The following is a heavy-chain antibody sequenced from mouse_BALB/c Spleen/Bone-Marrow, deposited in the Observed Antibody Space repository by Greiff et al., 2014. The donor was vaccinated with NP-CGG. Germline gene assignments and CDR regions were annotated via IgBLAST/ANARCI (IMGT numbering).Heavy chain of an antibody. CDR1: GYTFTDYI. Sequence: QVQLQQSGAGLVKPGASVKPSCKASGYTFTDYIIHWVKQRSGQGLEWIGWFYPGSNSIKYNEKFKDKATLTADKSSSTVYMELSRLTSEDSAIYFCARHEEGGYDYDVGSYAMDYWGQGTSVTVSS. J-gene: IGHJ4*01. V-gene: IGHV1-62-2*01. D-gene: IGHD2-4*01. CDR3: ARHEEGGYDYDVGSYAMDY. CDR2: FYPGSNSI.